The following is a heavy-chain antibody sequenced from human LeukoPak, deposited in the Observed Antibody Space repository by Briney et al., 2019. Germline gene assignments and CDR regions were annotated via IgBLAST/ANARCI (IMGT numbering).Heavy chain of an antibody. J-gene: IGHJ6*04. Sequence: GGSLRLSCAASRFTFSSYAMSWVRQAPGKGLEWVSSISSSSSYIYYADSVKGRFTISRDNAKNSLYLQMNSLRAGDTAVYYCAELGITMIGGVWGKGTTVTISS. V-gene: IGHV3-21*01. CDR3: AELGITMIGGV. CDR2: ISSSSSYI. D-gene: IGHD3-10*02. CDR1: RFTFSSYA.